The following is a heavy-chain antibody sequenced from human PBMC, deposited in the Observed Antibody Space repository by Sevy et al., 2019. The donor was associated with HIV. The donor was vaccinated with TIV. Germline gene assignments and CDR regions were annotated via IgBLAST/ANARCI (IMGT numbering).Heavy chain of an antibody. V-gene: IGHV3-23*01. D-gene: IGHD3-22*01. CDR2: ISGSGTRT. CDR3: AKRGGGHYDPDEIGYYFYYYNMDV. Sequence: GGSLRLSCAVSGFSFDSYGMTWVRQAPGKGLEWVSGISGSGTRTYYADSVKGRFIISRDNSKNTLYLQMNSLRSEDTAIYYWAKRGGGHYDPDEIGYYFYYYNMDVWGKGTTVTVSS. J-gene: IGHJ6*03. CDR1: GFSFDSYG.